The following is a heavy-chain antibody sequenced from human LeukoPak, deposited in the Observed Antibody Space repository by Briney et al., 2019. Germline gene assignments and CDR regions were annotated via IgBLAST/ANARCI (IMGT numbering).Heavy chain of an antibody. D-gene: IGHD6-19*01. CDR1: GFTFSSYW. CDR3: ARALAVAGTGGFDP. J-gene: IGHJ5*02. V-gene: IGHV3-74*01. Sequence: GGSLRLSCAASGFTFSSYWMHWVRQAPGKGLVWVSRINSDGSSTSYADSVKGRFTISRDNAMNTLYLQMNSLRADDTAVYYCARALAVAGTGGFDPWGQGTLVTVSS. CDR2: INSDGSST.